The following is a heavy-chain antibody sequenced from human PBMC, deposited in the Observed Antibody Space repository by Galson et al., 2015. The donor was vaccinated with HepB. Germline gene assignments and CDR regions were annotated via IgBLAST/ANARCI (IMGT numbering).Heavy chain of an antibody. Sequence: SLRLSCAASGFTFSSYTMNWVRQAPGKGLEWVSSISGSSSYIYYADSLKGRFTISRDNAKNSLYLLMNNLRAENTAVYYCARGLLGYCSTSSCSYYFDYWGQGTLVTVSS. D-gene: IGHD2-15*01. CDR3: ARGLLGYCSTSSCSYYFDY. J-gene: IGHJ4*02. CDR1: GFTFSSYT. V-gene: IGHV3-21*01. CDR2: ISGSSSYI.